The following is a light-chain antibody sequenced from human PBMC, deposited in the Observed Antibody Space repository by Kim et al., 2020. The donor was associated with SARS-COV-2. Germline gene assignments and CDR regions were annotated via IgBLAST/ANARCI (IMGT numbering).Light chain of an antibody. CDR1: SSNSGAGYD. CDR3: QSYDSSLSGSV. Sequence: QGVNIYCTGSSSNSGAGYDVHWYQQLPGTAPKLLIYGNSNRPSGVPDRFSGSKSGTSASLAITGLQAEDEADYYCQSYDSSLSGSVFGGGTQLTVL. CDR2: GNS. J-gene: IGLJ3*02. V-gene: IGLV1-40*01.